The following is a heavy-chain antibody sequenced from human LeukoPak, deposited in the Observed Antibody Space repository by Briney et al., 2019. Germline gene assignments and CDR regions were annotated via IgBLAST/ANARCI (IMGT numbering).Heavy chain of an antibody. Sequence: GGSLRLSCAASRFTFSSYAMHWVRQVPGKGLEWVSGITGSGDKTYYTDSLKGRFTISRDNSKNTLFLQISSLRADDTAVYYCAKDRVTTVTTFFSQFDFWGQGTLVTVSS. V-gene: IGHV3-23*01. CDR1: RFTFSSYA. CDR2: ITGSGDKT. D-gene: IGHD4-11*01. J-gene: IGHJ4*02. CDR3: AKDRVTTVTTFFSQFDF.